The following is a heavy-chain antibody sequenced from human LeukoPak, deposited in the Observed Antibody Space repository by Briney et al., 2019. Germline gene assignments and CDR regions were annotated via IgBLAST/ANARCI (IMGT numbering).Heavy chain of an antibody. V-gene: IGHV1-8*03. CDR2: MNPNSGNT. Sequence: AASVKVSCKASGYTFTSYDINWVRQATGQGLEWMGWMNPNSGNTGYAQKFQGRVTITRNTSISTAYMELSSLRSEDTAVYYCARGPGVRGVIIGIYYYYMDVWGKGTTVTISS. J-gene: IGHJ6*03. D-gene: IGHD3-10*01. CDR1: GYTFTSYD. CDR3: ARGPGVRGVIIGIYYYYMDV.